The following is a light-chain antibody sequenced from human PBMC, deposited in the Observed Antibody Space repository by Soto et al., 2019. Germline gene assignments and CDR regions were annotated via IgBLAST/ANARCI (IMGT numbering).Light chain of an antibody. J-gene: IGKJ2*01. Sequence: DLQMTQSPSSLSTSVGDRVTITCRASHTISSYLNWYQQKPGKAPNLLIYAASTLQSGVPSRFSGSGSGTDFTLTITSLRPEDLATYYCQQSYNPPHTFGQGTRLEIK. CDR2: AAS. V-gene: IGKV1-39*01. CDR3: QQSYNPPHT. CDR1: HTISSY.